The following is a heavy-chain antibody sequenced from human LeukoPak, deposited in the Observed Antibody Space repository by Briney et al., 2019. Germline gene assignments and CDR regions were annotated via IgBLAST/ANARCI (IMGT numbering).Heavy chain of an antibody. CDR2: TSYDGGSK. CDR1: GFTFASYA. J-gene: IGHJ6*02. D-gene: IGHD3-9*01. CDR3: SRGGYFDILTGYYQTQYYYPMDV. V-gene: IGHV3-30*03. Sequence: GGSLRLSCAASGFTFASYAIHWVRQAPGKGLEWVAVTSYDGGSKYYADSVKGRFTISRDNSKNTLYLEMNSMRVEDTAVYYCSRGGYFDILTGYYQTQYYYPMDVWGRGTTVTVSS.